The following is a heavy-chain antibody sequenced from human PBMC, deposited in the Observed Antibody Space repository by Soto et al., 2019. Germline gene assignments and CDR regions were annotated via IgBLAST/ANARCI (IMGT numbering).Heavy chain of an antibody. CDR1: GGSISSSSYY. D-gene: IGHD3-22*01. CDR2: IYYSGST. Sequence: SETLSLTCTVSGGSISSSSYYWGWIRQPPGKGLEWIGSIYYSGSTYYNPSLKSRVTIPVDTSKNQFSLKLSSVTAADTAVYYCARAGDSSGSTVFDYWGQGTLVTVSS. J-gene: IGHJ4*02. V-gene: IGHV4-39*07. CDR3: ARAGDSSGSTVFDY.